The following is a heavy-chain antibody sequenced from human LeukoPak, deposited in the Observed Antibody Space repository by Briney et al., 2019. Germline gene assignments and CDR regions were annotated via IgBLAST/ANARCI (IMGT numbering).Heavy chain of an antibody. V-gene: IGHV1-2*02. D-gene: IGHD3-16*01. Sequence: ASVKVSCKASGYTFTGYYMHWVRQAPGQGLEWMGWINPNSGGTNYAQKFQGRVTMTRDTSISTAYLQWSSLKASDTAMYYCAREPVGGGYFDYWGQGTLVTVSS. CDR2: INPNSGGT. CDR3: AREPVGGGYFDY. J-gene: IGHJ4*02. CDR1: GYTFTGYY.